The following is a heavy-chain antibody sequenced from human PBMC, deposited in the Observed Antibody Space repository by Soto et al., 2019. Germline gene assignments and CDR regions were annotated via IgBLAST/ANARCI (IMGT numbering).Heavy chain of an antibody. D-gene: IGHD1-20*01. CDR1: GFTFSAYS. V-gene: IGHV3-21*02. Sequence: EVQLVESGGGLVKPGGSLRLSCAAPGFTFSAYSMNWVRQAPGKGLEWVSSISSSSTHIYYADSVKGRFTISRDNAKNSLYLQMNSLRAEDTAVYYCAGDLSIIAATYKYGMDVWGQGTTVTVSS. CDR3: AGDLSIIAATYKYGMDV. J-gene: IGHJ6*02. CDR2: ISSSSTHI.